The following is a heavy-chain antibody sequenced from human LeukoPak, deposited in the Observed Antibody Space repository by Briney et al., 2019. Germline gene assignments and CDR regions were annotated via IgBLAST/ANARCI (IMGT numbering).Heavy chain of an antibody. J-gene: IGHJ6*02. D-gene: IGHD3-22*01. Sequence: SVKVSCKASGGTFSSYAISWVRQAPGQGLEWMGRIIPILGIANYAQRFQGRVTITADKSTSTAYMELSSLRSEDTAVYYCARDGALGTMIVVVINGYYYGMDVWGQGTTVTVSS. CDR1: GGTFSSYA. CDR3: ARDGALGTMIVVVINGYYYGMDV. CDR2: IIPILGIA. V-gene: IGHV1-69*04.